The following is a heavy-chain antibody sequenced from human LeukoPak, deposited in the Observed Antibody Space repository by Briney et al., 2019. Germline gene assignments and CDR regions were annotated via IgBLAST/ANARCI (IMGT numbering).Heavy chain of an antibody. J-gene: IGHJ4*02. D-gene: IGHD4-17*01. CDR2: ISPTGEGT. Sequence: GGSLRLSCAASGFAFSNTGMTWVRQAPGRGLEWVSTISPTGEGTHYADSVKGRFTISRDNSKNTLSLEMNSLRADDTATCYCARDAGGAWPFDYWGQGTRVIVSS. CDR1: GFAFSNTG. V-gene: IGHV3-23*01. CDR3: ARDAGGAWPFDY.